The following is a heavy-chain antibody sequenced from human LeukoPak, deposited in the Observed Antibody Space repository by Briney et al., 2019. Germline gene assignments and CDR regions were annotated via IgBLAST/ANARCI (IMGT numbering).Heavy chain of an antibody. V-gene: IGHV4-59*01. Sequence: SETLSLTCTVSSGSISSYYWSWIRQPPGKGLEWIGYIYYSGSTNYNPSLKSRVTISVDTSKNQFSLKLSSVTAADTAVYYCARETYCSGGSCYEEGAFDIWGQGTMVTVSS. CDR2: IYYSGST. CDR3: ARETYCSGGSCYEEGAFDI. D-gene: IGHD2-15*01. J-gene: IGHJ3*02. CDR1: SGSISSYY.